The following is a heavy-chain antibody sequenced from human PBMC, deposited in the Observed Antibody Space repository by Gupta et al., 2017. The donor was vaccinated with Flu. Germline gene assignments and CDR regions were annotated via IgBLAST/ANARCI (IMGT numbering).Heavy chain of an antibody. V-gene: IGHV3-23*01. D-gene: IGHD2-15*01. CDR3: VKDCSGGSCYPTPDF. CDR2: VSASGTSA. CDR1: GFRFSIYA. Sequence: GHLLESGGGLVQHGGSLRLSSAAAGFRFSIYAMSWVRQAPGKGLEWVSYVSASGTSALYAESVKGRFTISRDNSKNMVYLEMNSLRVEDTAVYSCVKDCSGGSCYPTPDFWGQGTLVTVSS. J-gene: IGHJ4*02.